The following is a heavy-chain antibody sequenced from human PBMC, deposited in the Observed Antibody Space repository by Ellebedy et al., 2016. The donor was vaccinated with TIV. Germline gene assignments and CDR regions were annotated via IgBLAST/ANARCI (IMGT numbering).Heavy chain of an antibody. CDR2: ISDTGGST. V-gene: IGHV3-23*01. D-gene: IGHD5-24*01. Sequence: PGGSLRLSCAASGFTVSSNYMSWVRQAPGKGLEWVSAISDTGGSTYYADSVKGRFTISRDNSKNTLYLQMNSLRAEDTAVYFCGTVATTFDYWGQGTLVTVSS. CDR1: GFTVSSNY. CDR3: GTVATTFDY. J-gene: IGHJ4*02.